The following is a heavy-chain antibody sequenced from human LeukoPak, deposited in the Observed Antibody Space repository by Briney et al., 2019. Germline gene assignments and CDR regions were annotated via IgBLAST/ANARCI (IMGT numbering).Heavy chain of an antibody. D-gene: IGHD3-10*01. CDR3: ARALIGWFGELTKDGSGAFDI. V-gene: IGHV3-48*03. CDR1: GFTFSSYE. CDR2: ISSSGSTI. J-gene: IGHJ3*02. Sequence: GGSLRLSCAASGFTFSSYEMNWVRQAPGKGLEWVSYISSSGSTIYYADSVKGRFTISRDNAKNALYLQMNSLRAEDTAVYYCARALIGWFGELTKDGSGAFDIWGQGTTVTASS.